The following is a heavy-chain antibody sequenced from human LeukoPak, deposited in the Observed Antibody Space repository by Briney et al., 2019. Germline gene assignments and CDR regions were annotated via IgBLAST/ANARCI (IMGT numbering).Heavy chain of an antibody. V-gene: IGHV1-8*02. D-gene: IGHD2-8*01. J-gene: IGHJ4*02. CDR3: AREAPQYAAQEDY. CDR2: MNPNSGNT. CDR1: GGTFSSYA. Sequence: GASVKVSCKASGGTFSSYAINWVRQATGQGLEWMGWMNPNSGNTGYAQKFQGRVTMTRNTSISTAYMELSSLRSEDTAVYYCAREAPQYAAQEDYWGQGTLVTVSS.